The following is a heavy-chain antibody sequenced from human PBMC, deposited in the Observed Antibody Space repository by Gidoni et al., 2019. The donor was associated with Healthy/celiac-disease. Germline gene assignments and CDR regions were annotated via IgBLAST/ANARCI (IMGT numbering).Heavy chain of an antibody. V-gene: IGHV4-39*07. CDR1: GGSISSSSYY. CDR3: ARAPYDFWSDY. CDR2: IYYSGST. J-gene: IGHJ4*02. Sequence: QLQLQESGPGLVKPSETLSLTCTVSGGSISSSSYYWGWIRQPPGKGLEWIGSIYYSGSTYYNPSLKSRVTISVDTSKNQFSLKLSAVTAADTAVYYCARAPYDFWSDYWGQGTLVTVSS. D-gene: IGHD3-3*01.